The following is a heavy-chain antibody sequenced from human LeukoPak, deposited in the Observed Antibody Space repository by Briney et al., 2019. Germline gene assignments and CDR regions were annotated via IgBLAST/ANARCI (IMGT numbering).Heavy chain of an antibody. CDR3: AREGGSSGHPPDY. Sequence: GGSLRLSCAASGFTFSSYAMSWVRQAPGKGLEWVSAISGSGGSTYYADSVKGRFTISGDNAKNSLYLQMNSLRAEDTAVYYCAREGGSSGHPPDYWGQGTLVTVSS. CDR2: ISGSGGST. D-gene: IGHD3-22*01. V-gene: IGHV3-23*01. J-gene: IGHJ4*02. CDR1: GFTFSSYA.